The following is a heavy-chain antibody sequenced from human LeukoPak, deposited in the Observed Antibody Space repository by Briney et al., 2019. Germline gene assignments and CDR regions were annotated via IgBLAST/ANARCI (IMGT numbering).Heavy chain of an antibody. CDR2: ITHSGST. V-gene: IGHV4-34*01. CDR1: GGSFSGYY. J-gene: IGHJ4*02. D-gene: IGHD1-26*01. CDR3: ASSSRWELRYYFDY. Sequence: SETLSLTCAVYGGSFSGYYWSWIRQPPGKGLEWIGEITHSGSTTYNPSLKSRFTISVDTSKNQFSLKLSSVTAADTAVYYCASSSRWELRYYFDYWGQGTLVTVSS.